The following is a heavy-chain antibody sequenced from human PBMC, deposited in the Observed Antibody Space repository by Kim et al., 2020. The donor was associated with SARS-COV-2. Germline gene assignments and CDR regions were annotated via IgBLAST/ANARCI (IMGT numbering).Heavy chain of an antibody. V-gene: IGHV4-4*07. J-gene: IGHJ5*02. CDR1: GGSISSYY. CDR3: ARDAITIFGVDTSFWFDP. Sequence: SETLSLTCTVSGGSISSYYWSWIRQPAGKGLEWIGRIYTSGSTNYNRSLKSRVTMSVDTSKNQFSLKLSSVTAADTAVYYCARDAITIFGVDTSFWFDPWGQGTLVTVSS. D-gene: IGHD3-3*01. CDR2: IYTSGST.